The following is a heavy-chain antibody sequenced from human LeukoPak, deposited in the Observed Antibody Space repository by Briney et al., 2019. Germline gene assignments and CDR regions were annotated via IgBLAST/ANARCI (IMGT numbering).Heavy chain of an antibody. CDR3: AKGAYDYIEIGYFDS. Sequence: GGSLRLSCAASGFTSNDYAMNWVRQAPGKGLEWVSVLIGSSGSTDYADSVKGRFTISRDNSKNTLFLQMNSLRAEDTAIYYCAKGAYDYIEIGYFDSWGQGTLVTVSS. CDR1: GFTSNDYA. V-gene: IGHV3-23*01. D-gene: IGHD5-12*01. CDR2: LIGSSGST. J-gene: IGHJ4*02.